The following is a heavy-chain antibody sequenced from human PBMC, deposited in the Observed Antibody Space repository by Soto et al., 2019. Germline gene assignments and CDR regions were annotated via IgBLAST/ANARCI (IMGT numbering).Heavy chain of an antibody. Sequence: WSLRLSCAASGFTVSSNYMSWVRQAPGKGLEWVSVIYSGGSTYYADSVKGRFTISRDNSKNTLYLQMNSLRAEDTAVYYCARVATVTTLNYYYGMDVWGQGTTVTVSS. D-gene: IGHD4-4*01. V-gene: IGHV3-53*01. CDR2: IYSGGST. CDR3: ARVATVTTLNYYYGMDV. J-gene: IGHJ6*02. CDR1: GFTVSSNY.